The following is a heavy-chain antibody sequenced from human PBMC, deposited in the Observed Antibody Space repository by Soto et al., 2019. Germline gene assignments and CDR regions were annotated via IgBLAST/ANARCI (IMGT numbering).Heavy chain of an antibody. CDR1: RGTFSSYA. CDR3: ARHVPAAGYYYGMDV. V-gene: IGHV1-69*12. Sequence: QVQLVQSGAEVKKPGSSVKVSCKASRGTFSSYAISWVRQAPGQGLEWMGGFIPIFGAANYAQKFQGRVTITADESTSPAYMELSSLRSEDTAVYYCARHVPAAGYYYGMDVWGQGTTVTVSS. CDR2: FIPIFGAA. J-gene: IGHJ6*02. D-gene: IGHD2-2*01.